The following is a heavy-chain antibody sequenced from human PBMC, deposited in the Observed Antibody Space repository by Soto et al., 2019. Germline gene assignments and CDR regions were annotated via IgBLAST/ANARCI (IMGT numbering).Heavy chain of an antibody. CDR3: ARFAATMSTVLLDV. J-gene: IGHJ6*02. V-gene: IGHV4-39*01. CDR2: IYYRGAT. CDR1: GGSIDSSSHY. Sequence: SETLSLTCTVSGGSIDSSSHYWGWIRQSPGKGLEWIGSIYYRGATYYNPSLKSRVTISVDTPKNQFSLRLSLVTAADSAVYYCARFAATMSTVLLDVWGQWITVTVS. D-gene: IGHD4-4*01.